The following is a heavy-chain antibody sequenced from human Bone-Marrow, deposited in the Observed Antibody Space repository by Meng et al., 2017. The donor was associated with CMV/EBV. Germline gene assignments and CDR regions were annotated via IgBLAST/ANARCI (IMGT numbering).Heavy chain of an antibody. CDR2: VSAYNGNT. V-gene: IGHV1-18*01. CDR3: ARDVVVPAAIYHYYNRDL. Sequence: ASVKVSCKAAGYKFTNYGISWVRQAPGQGLEWMGWVSAYNGNTDYAQKLHGRVIMTTDTSTSTAYMELRSLRSDDTAVYYCARDVVVPAAIYHYYNRDLWGQGNTVNV. D-gene: IGHD2-2*01. CDR1: GYKFTNYG. J-gene: IGHJ6*02.